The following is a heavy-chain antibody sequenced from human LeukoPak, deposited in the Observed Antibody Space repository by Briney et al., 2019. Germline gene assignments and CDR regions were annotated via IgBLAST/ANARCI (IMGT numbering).Heavy chain of an antibody. D-gene: IGHD3-22*01. CDR1: GYTFTGYY. Sequence: GASVKVSCKASGYTFTGYYMHWVRQAPGQGLEWMGWINPNSGGTNYAQKFQGRVTITADKSTSTAYMDLSSLRSEDTAVYYCARPTDYYDSSGYDYWGQGTLVTVSS. CDR3: ARPTDYYDSSGYDY. V-gene: IGHV1-2*02. CDR2: INPNSGGT. J-gene: IGHJ4*02.